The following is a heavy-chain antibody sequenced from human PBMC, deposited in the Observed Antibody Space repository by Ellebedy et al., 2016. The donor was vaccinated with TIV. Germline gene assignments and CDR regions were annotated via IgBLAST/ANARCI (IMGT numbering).Heavy chain of an antibody. D-gene: IGHD3-10*01. CDR2: IFHTGST. Sequence: SETLSLTXAVSGGSISSNNCWSWVRHSPGGGPEWIGEIFHTGSTNSNPSLKGRVTISVDKSMNQFSLRLNSVTAAETSVYYCARAAIYGSASFFRLGPPRRLYHLDYWGQGTRVTVSS. CDR1: GGSISSNNC. V-gene: IGHV4-4*02. CDR3: ARAAIYGSASFFRLGPPRRLYHLDY. J-gene: IGHJ4*01.